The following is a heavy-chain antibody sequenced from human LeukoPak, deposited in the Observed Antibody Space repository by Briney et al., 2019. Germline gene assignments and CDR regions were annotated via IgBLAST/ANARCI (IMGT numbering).Heavy chain of an antibody. J-gene: IGHJ5*02. CDR1: GGSISSGDYY. CDR2: IYYSGST. CDR3: ARTIWFGEPYNWFDP. Sequence: SQTLSLTCTVSGGSISSGDYYWSWIRQPPGKGLEWIGYIYYSGSTYYNPSLKSRVTISVDTSKNQFSLKLSSVTAADTAVYYCARTIWFGEPYNWFDPWSQGTLVTVSS. V-gene: IGHV4-30-4*01. D-gene: IGHD3-10*01.